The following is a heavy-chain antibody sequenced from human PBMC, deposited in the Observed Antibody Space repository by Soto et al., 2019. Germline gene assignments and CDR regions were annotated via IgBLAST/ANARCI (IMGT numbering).Heavy chain of an antibody. CDR1: GFSFTRYC. Sequence: XVSLRLSCGACGFSFTRYCMNWVRQAPGKGLEWLANIKEDGVEKFYVDSVKGRFTISRDNAQNSVYLQMNSLRAEDTAVYYCVRDEGGSGYYNGPYYNGMDVWGQGTTVTGSS. CDR3: VRDEGGSGYYNGPYYNGMDV. J-gene: IGHJ6*02. CDR2: IKEDGVEK. D-gene: IGHD3-3*01. V-gene: IGHV3-7*03.